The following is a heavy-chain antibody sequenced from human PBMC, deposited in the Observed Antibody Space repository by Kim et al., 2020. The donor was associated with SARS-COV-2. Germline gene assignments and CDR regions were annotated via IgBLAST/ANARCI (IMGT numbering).Heavy chain of an antibody. D-gene: IGHD3-22*01. J-gene: IGHJ3*02. CDR2: IYPGDSDT. V-gene: IGHV5-51*01. CDR1: GYSFTSYW. Sequence: GESLKISCKGSGYSFTSYWIGWVRQMPGKGLEWMGIIYPGDSDTRYSPSFQGQVTISADKSISTAYLQWSSLKASDTAMYYCARDYYDSSGYSVGAFDIWGQGTMVTVSS. CDR3: ARDYYDSSGYSVGAFDI.